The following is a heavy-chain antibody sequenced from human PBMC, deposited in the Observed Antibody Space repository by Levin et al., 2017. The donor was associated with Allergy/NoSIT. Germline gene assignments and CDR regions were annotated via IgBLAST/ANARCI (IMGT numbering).Heavy chain of an antibody. D-gene: IGHD1-20*01. CDR2: INWNGGST. Sequence: PGGSLRLSCAASGFTFDDYGMSWVRQAPGKGLEWVSGINWNGGSTGYADSVKGRFTISRDNAKHSLYLQMNSLRAEDTALSYCARATRKYNWHDAGYWGQGTLVTVSS. J-gene: IGHJ4*02. CDR3: ARATRKYNWHDAGY. CDR1: GFTFDDYG. V-gene: IGHV3-20*04.